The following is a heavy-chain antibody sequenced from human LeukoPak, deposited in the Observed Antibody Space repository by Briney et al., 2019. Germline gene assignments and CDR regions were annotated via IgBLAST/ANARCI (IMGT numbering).Heavy chain of an antibody. CDR1: GGTFSSYA. Sequence: EASVKVSCKASGGTFSSYAISWVRQAPGQGLEWMGGIIPIFGTANYARKFQGRVTITADESTSTAYMELSSLRSEDTAVYYCARVTMVRGAKGYYYGMDVWGKGTTVTVSS. CDR2: IIPIFGTA. CDR3: ARVTMVRGAKGYYYGMDV. D-gene: IGHD3-10*01. V-gene: IGHV1-69*01. J-gene: IGHJ6*04.